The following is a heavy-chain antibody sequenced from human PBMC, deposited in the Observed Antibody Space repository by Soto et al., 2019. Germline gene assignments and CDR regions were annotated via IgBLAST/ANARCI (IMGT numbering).Heavy chain of an antibody. J-gene: IGHJ4*02. CDR1: GGSVTGGGYF. V-gene: IGHV4-31*03. Sequence: SETLSLTCTVSGGSVTGGGYFWSWIRQLPGKGLEWIGYIYHTGSTFYNPSLKSRVTISLDTSKSQFSLSLTSVTAADTAMYFSAGSSARSMFDFWGPGTLVTVSS. CDR2: IYHTGST. CDR3: AGSSARSMFDF. D-gene: IGHD2-2*01.